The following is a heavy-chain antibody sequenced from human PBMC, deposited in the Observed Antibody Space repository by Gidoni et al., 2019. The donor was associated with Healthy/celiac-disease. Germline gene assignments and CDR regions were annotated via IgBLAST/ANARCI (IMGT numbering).Heavy chain of an antibody. D-gene: IGHD6-19*01. J-gene: IGHJ4*02. Sequence: GKGLEWIGEINHSGSTNYNPSLKSRVTISVDTSKNQFSLKLSSVTAADTAVYYCARVVVAVADARVDYWGQGTLVTVSS. CDR2: INHSGST. CDR3: ARVVVAVADARVDY. V-gene: IGHV4-34*01.